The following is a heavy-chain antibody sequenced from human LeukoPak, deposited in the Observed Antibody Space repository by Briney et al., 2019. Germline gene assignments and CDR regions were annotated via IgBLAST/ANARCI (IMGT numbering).Heavy chain of an antibody. CDR1: GYTFTSYG. J-gene: IGHJ3*02. Sequence: VASVKVSCKASGYTFTSYGISWVRQAPGQGLEWMGWISAYDGNTNYAQKLQGRVTMTTDTSTSTAYMELRSLRSDDTAVYYCARVGAPLVVPAATLDAFDIWGQGTMVTVSS. CDR2: ISAYDGNT. CDR3: ARVGAPLVVPAATLDAFDI. V-gene: IGHV1-18*01. D-gene: IGHD2-2*01.